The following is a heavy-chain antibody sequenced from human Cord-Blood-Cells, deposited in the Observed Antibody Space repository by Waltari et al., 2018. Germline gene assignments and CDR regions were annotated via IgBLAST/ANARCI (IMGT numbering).Heavy chain of an antibody. CDR3: ARGPYCSGGSCYYYYYGMDV. CDR1: GGSISSGGYS. D-gene: IGHD2-15*01. J-gene: IGHJ6*02. V-gene: IGHV4-30-2*01. CDR2: IYHSGST. Sequence: QLQLQESGSGLVKPSQTLSLTCAVSGGSISSGGYSWSWIRQPPGKGLEWIGYIYHSGSTYYNPSLKSRVTISVDRSKNQFSLKLSSVTAADTAVYYCARGPYCSGGSCYYYYYGMDVWGQGTTVTVSS.